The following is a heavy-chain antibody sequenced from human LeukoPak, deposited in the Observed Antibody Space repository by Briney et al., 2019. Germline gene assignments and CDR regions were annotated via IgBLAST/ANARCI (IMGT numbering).Heavy chain of an antibody. CDR1: GFTFISYT. V-gene: IGHV3-30-3*01. Sequence: PGRSLRLSCAASGFTFISYTMHWVRQTPGKGLEWVAVISYDGSNKYCSDSVKGRFTISRDNSKNTLYLQMNSLRAEDTAVYYCAREREPAAIQVDYWGQGTLVTVSS. D-gene: IGHD2-2*02. J-gene: IGHJ4*02. CDR3: AREREPAAIQVDY. CDR2: ISYDGSNK.